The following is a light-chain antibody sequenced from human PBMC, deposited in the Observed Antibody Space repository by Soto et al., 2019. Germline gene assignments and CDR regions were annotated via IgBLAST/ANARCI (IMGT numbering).Light chain of an antibody. CDR2: ENT. V-gene: IGLV2-23*02. Sequence: QSALTQPASVSGSPGQSITISCMGTHSDIGSYDLVSWYQQFPGKAPKLIIYENTRRPSGVSDRFSGSKSGNTASLTISGLQPEDESDYYCCSYAGSYTFSYVFGTGTKVTVL. CDR1: HSDIGSYDL. CDR3: CSYAGSYTFSYV. J-gene: IGLJ1*01.